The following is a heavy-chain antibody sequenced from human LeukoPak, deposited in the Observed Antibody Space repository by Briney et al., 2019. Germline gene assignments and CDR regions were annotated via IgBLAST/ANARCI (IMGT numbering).Heavy chain of an antibody. J-gene: IGHJ4*02. CDR2: INTNTGNP. D-gene: IGHD6-13*01. CDR1: GYTFTSYA. V-gene: IGHV7-4-1*02. CDR3: ARGSSWGTVDY. Sequence: GASVKVSCKASGYTFTSYAMNWVRQAPGQGLEWMGWINTNTGNPTYAQGFTGRFVFSLGTSVSTACLQISSLKAEDTAVYYCARGSSWGTVDYWGQGTLVTVSS.